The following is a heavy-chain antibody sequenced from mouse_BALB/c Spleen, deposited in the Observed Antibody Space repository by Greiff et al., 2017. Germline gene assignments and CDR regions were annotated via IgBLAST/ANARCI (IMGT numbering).Heavy chain of an antibody. CDR3: APLYYDYERGYCFDY. CDR1: GYTFTSYW. Sequence: SGAELARPGASVKLSCKASGYTFTSYWMQWVKQRPGQGLEWIGAIYPGDGDTRYTQKFKGKATLTADKSSSTAYMQLSSLASEDSAVYYCAPLYYDYERGYCFDYWGQGTTLTVSS. D-gene: IGHD2-4*01. J-gene: IGHJ2*01. V-gene: IGHV1-87*01. CDR2: IYPGDGDT.